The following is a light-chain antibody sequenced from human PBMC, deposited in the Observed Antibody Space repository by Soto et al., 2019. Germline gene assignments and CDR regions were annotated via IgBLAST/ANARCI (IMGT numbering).Light chain of an antibody. CDR1: QSISTW. Sequence: DIQMTQSPSTLSASVGDRVTITCRASQSISTWLAWYQQKPGRAPKLLIFDASTLENGVPSRFSGSGSGTEFSLTITSLQPDDFATYYCQQYNTYSFTFGPGTKVDIK. CDR2: DAS. CDR3: QQYNTYSFT. V-gene: IGKV1-5*01. J-gene: IGKJ3*01.